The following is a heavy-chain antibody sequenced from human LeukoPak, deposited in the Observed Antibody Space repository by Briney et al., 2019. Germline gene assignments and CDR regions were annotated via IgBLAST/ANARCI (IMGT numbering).Heavy chain of an antibody. CDR2: IYYSGST. V-gene: IGHV4-59*01. CDR1: GGSISSYY. D-gene: IGHD3-22*01. Sequence: SETLSLTCTVSGGSISSYYWSWIRQPPGKGLEWIGYIYYSGSTNYNPSLKSRVTISVDTSKNQFPLKLSSVTAADTAVYYCARGRDSSARGAFDIWGQGTMVTVSS. CDR3: ARGRDSSARGAFDI. J-gene: IGHJ3*02.